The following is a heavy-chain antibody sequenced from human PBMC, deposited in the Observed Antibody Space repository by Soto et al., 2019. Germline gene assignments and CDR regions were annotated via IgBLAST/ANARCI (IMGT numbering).Heavy chain of an antibody. Sequence: PGGSLRLSCAASGFTFSSYAMSWVRQAPGKGLEWVSAISGSGGSTYYADSVKGRFTISRDNSKNTLYLQMNSLRAEDTAVYYCAKDQVTTFGVVKLARIFDYWGQGTLVTVSS. J-gene: IGHJ4*02. CDR3: AKDQVTTFGVVKLARIFDY. CDR1: GFTFSSYA. CDR2: ISGSGGST. D-gene: IGHD3-3*01. V-gene: IGHV3-23*01.